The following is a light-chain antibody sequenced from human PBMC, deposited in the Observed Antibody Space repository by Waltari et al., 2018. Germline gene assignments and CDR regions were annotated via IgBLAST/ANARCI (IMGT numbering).Light chain of an antibody. CDR1: SPTLGNTA. V-gene: IGLV1-36*01. J-gene: IGLJ3*02. CDR2: YND. CDR3: AAWDDSLNGPV. Sequence: QSVLTQPPSVSEAPRPRVTISCSGSSPTLGNTAVNWYQQPPGKAPKPLLYYNDLLPSGVSDRFSGSKSGTSASLAISGLQSEDEADYYCAAWDDSLNGPVFGGGTKLTVV.